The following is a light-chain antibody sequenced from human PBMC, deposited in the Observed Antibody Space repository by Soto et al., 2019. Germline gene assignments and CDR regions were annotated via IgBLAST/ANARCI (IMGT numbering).Light chain of an antibody. J-gene: IGKJ1*01. Sequence: EIVMTQSPVTLSVSPGERATLSCRASQSVSNNLAWYQQKPGQAPRLLIYGASTRATGIPARFSGSGSGTEFTLTISSLQSEDVAVYYCQHYNNWPPWTFGQGTKVEIK. CDR3: QHYNNWPPWT. CDR2: GAS. CDR1: QSVSNN. V-gene: IGKV3-15*01.